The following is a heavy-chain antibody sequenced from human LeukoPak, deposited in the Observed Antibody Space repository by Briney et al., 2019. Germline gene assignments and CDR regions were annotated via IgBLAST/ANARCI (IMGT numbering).Heavy chain of an antibody. V-gene: IGHV3-23*01. Sequence: GGSLRLSCAASGFTFSSYAMSWVRQAPGKGLEWVSGISGSGGSTVYVDSVKGRFTISRDNFKNTLYLQMNSLRAEDTAVYYCAKDLVRYSGSYPTAFDIWGQGTMVTVSS. CDR1: GFTFSSYA. J-gene: IGHJ3*02. D-gene: IGHD1-26*01. CDR3: AKDLVRYSGSYPTAFDI. CDR2: ISGSGGST.